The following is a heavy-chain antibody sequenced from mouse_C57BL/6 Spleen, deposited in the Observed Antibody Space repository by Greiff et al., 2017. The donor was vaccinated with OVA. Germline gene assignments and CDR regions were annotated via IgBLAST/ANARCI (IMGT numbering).Heavy chain of an antibody. CDR3: AREVVKRYFDV. CDR1: GYTFTDYY. Sequence: VQLQQSGAELVRPGASVKLSCKASGYTFTDYYINWVKQRPGQGLEWIARIYPGSGNTYYNEKFKGKATLTAEKSSSTAYMQLSSLTSEDSAVYFCAREVVKRYFDVWGTGTTVTVSS. J-gene: IGHJ1*03. CDR2: IYPGSGNT. V-gene: IGHV1-76*01. D-gene: IGHD1-1*02.